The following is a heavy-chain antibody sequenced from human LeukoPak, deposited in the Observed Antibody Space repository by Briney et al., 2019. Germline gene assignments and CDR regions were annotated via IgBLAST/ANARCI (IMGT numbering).Heavy chain of an antibody. D-gene: IGHD3-10*01. J-gene: IGHJ3*02. CDR3: ARGSGVLLWLGELFAFDI. Sequence: SETLSLTCTVSGGSISSYYWSWIRQPPGKGLEWIGYIYYSGSTNYNPSLKSRVTISVDTSKNQFSLKLSSVTAADTAVYYCARGSGVLLWLGELFAFDIWGQGTMVTVSS. V-gene: IGHV4-59*01. CDR1: GGSISSYY. CDR2: IYYSGST.